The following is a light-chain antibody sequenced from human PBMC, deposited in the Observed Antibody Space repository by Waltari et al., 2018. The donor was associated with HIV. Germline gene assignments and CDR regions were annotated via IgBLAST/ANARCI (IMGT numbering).Light chain of an antibody. CDR3: QSYDSSLTGSV. V-gene: IGLV1-40*01. Sequence: QSVLTQPPSVSGAPGQRVTISCTGRSSTIGAGYDVQLYQQVPGTAPKLLIYGNTNRPSGVPDRFSASKSGASPSLAITGLQAEDEADYYCQSYDSSLTGSVFGGGTKLTVL. CDR1: SSTIGAGYD. J-gene: IGLJ2*01. CDR2: GNT.